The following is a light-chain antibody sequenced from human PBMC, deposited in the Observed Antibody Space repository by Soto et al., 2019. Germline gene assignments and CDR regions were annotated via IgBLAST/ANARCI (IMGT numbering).Light chain of an antibody. J-gene: IGLJ3*02. Sequence: QSVLTQPPSMSGAPGQTVNISCTGSSSNIGAGYDVHWYQLLPGTAPKLLIYGNTNRPSGVPDRFSGSKSGTSASLALTGPRAEAEADYYCQSHAWSMSSLVFGGGTKLTVL. CDR3: QSHAWSMSSLV. CDR2: GNT. CDR1: SSNIGAGYD. V-gene: IGLV1-40*01.